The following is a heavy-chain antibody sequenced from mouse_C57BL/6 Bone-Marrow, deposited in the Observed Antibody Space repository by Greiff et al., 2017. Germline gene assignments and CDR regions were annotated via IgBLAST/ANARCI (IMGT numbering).Heavy chain of an antibody. CDR1: GFNIKDDY. CDR2: IDPENGDT. D-gene: IGHD2-1*01. CDR3: TTDGNFSLVAY. V-gene: IGHV14-4*01. J-gene: IGHJ3*01. Sequence: EVKLMESGAELVRPGASVKLSCTASGFNIKDDYMHWVKQRPEQGLEWIGWIDPENGDTEYASKFQGKATIPADTSSNTAYLQLSSLTSEDTAVYYCTTDGNFSLVAYWGQGTLVTVSA.